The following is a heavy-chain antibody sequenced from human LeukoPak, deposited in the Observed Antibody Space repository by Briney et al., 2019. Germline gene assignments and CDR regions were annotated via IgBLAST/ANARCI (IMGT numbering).Heavy chain of an antibody. CDR3: ARPSAGRQLDY. D-gene: IGHD6-6*01. Sequence: GWSLRLSCAASGFAVSSNYMSWVRQAPGRGLEWVSVIYSGGSTYYADSVKGRFTISRDNSKNTLYLQMNSLRAEDTAVYYCARPSAGRQLDYWGQGTLVTVSS. CDR1: GFAVSSNY. J-gene: IGHJ4*02. V-gene: IGHV3-53*01. CDR2: IYSGGST.